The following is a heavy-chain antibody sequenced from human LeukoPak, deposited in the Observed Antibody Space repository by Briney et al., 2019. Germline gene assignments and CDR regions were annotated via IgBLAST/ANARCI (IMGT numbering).Heavy chain of an antibody. J-gene: IGHJ4*02. CDR3: ARCPPTCDY. CDR1: GGTFSSYA. CDR2: IIPIFGTA. V-gene: IGHV1-69*05. Sequence: ASVKVSCKASGGTFSSYAISWVRQAPGQGLEWMGGIIPIFGTANYAQKFQGRVTMTRNTSISTAYMELSSLRSEDTAVYYCARCPPTCDYWGQGTLVTVSS. D-gene: IGHD3-16*01.